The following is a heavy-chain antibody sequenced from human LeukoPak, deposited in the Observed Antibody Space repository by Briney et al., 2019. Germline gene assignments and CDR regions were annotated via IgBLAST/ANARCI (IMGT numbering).Heavy chain of an antibody. D-gene: IGHD3-9*01. J-gene: IGHJ3*02. CDR3: VRLLGGYFAGNAFDI. V-gene: IGHV4-39*02. CDR1: GGSVSSRPHF. Sequence: SETLSLTCTVSGGSVSSRPHFWAWIRQTPGKGLEWIGTIYYTGSANYNPSLKSRVTMSVDTSKDHFSLNLSSVTATDTAVYFCVRLLGGYFAGNAFDIWGQGTVVSVSS. CDR2: IYYTGSA.